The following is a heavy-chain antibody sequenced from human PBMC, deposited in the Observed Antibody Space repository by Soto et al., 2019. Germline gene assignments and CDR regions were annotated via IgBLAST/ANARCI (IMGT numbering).Heavy chain of an antibody. V-gene: IGHV4-59*01. D-gene: IGHD2-21*01. CDR1: GGSISSYY. CDR3: ARVHLVKKVIGY. Sequence: PSETLSLTCTVSGGSISSYYWSWIRQTPGKGLEWIGYVFYRGGTAYNPSLKSRFTISMDMSKSQFSLKVNSVTTADTATYYCARVHLVKKVIGYWGQGTLVTVSS. J-gene: IGHJ4*02. CDR2: VFYRGGT.